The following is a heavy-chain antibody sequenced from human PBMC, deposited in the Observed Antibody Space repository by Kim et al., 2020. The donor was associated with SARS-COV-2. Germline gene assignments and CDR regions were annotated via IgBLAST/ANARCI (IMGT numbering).Heavy chain of an antibody. Sequence: SETLSLTCTVSGYSIRSAYNWGWIRQPPGKGLEWIGFIYHSGSTYYNPSLKSRVTISVDTSKNPFSLKLSSVTAADTAVYYCARYGSGQPVDYWGQGTL. CDR3: ARYGSGQPVDY. D-gene: IGHD6-19*01. CDR1: GYSIRSAYN. V-gene: IGHV4-38-2*02. J-gene: IGHJ4*02. CDR2: IYHSGST.